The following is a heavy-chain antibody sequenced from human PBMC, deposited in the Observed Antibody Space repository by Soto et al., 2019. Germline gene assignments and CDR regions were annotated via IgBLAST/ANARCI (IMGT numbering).Heavy chain of an antibody. Sequence: GGSLRLSCAASGFNFNYAWMSWVRQAPGKGLQWVGRIKSKTDGGTTDYAASVKGRFTISREDSENTVYLQMISLQTDDTAVYYCARGGGHTLGAFEIWGQGTKVTVSS. D-gene: IGHD1-26*01. CDR1: GFNFNYAW. V-gene: IGHV3-15*01. J-gene: IGHJ3*02. CDR2: IKSKTDGGTT. CDR3: ARGGGHTLGAFEI.